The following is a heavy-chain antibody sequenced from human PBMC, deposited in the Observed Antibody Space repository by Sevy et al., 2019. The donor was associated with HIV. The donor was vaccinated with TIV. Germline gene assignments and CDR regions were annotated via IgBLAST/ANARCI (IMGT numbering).Heavy chain of an antibody. V-gene: IGHV4-39*01. CDR2: IYYSGST. J-gene: IGHJ4*02. Sequence: SETLSLTCTVSGGSISSSSYYWGWIRQPPGKGLEWIGSIYYSGSTYYNPSLKSRVTISVDTSKNQFSLKLSSVTAADTAVYYCARPIGPYYYDSSGYYFEYWGQGTLVTVSS. D-gene: IGHD3-22*01. CDR3: ARPIGPYYYDSSGYYFEY. CDR1: GGSISSSSYY.